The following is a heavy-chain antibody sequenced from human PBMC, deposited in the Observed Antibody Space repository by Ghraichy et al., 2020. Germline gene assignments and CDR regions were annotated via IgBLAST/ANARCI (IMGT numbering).Heavy chain of an antibody. V-gene: IGHV1-2*06. CDR1: GYTFTGYY. J-gene: IGHJ4*02. D-gene: IGHD3-16*01. Sequence: ASVKVSCKASGYTFTGYYMHWVRQAPGQGLEWMGRINPHNGGTNYAQRFQGRVTMTRDTSISTAYMELSRLISDDTAVYYCARGDPPNSGVDYWGQGTLVTVSS. CDR3: ARGDPPNSGVDY. CDR2: INPHNGGT.